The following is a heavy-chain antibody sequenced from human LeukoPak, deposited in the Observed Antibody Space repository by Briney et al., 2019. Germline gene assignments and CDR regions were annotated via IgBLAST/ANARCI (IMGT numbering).Heavy chain of an antibody. CDR2: INWNGGST. V-gene: IGHV3-20*04. CDR1: GFTFDDYG. Sequence: GGSLRLSCAASGFTFDDYGMSWVRQVPGKGLEWVSSINWNGGSTGYGDSVKGRFTISRDNAKNSLYLQMNSLRAEDTALYYCARGVTTLDNYYYMDVWGQGTMVTVSS. CDR3: ARGVTTLDNYYYMDV. J-gene: IGHJ6*03. D-gene: IGHD4-23*01.